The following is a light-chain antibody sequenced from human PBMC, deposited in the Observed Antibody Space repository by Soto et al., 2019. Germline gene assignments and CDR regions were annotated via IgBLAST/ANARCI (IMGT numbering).Light chain of an antibody. J-gene: IGKJ1*01. CDR3: MQSLQTPPT. CDR1: QSLLHSNGYDY. Sequence: DIVMTQSPLSLPVTPGESASISCRSSQSLLHSNGYDYLDWYLQKPGQSPQLLIYLGSNRASGVPDRFSGSGSGTDFTLRISRMEAEDVGVYYCMQSLQTPPTFGQGTKVYVK. V-gene: IGKV2-28*01. CDR2: LGS.